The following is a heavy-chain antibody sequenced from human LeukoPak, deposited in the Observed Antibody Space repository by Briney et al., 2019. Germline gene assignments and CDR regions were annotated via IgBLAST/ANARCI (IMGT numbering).Heavy chain of an antibody. CDR1: GGSISSYY. D-gene: IGHD3-3*01. J-gene: IGHJ4*02. CDR3: ARQTLGYYDFWSGYYTPTFADDY. Sequence: KTSETLSLTCTVSGGSISSYYWSWIRQPAGKGLEWIGSIYYSGSTYYNPSLKSRVTISVDTSKNQFSLKLSSVTAADTAVYYCARQTLGYYDFWSGYYTPTFADDYWGQGTLVTVSS. CDR2: IYYSGST. V-gene: IGHV4-59*05.